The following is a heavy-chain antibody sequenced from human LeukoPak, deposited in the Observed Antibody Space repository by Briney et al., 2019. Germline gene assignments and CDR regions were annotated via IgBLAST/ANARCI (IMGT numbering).Heavy chain of an antibody. J-gene: IGHJ6*03. CDR1: GFTFSSYD. V-gene: IGHV3-48*03. Sequence: TGGSLRLSCVASGFTFSSYDMNWVRQAPGKGLEWVSFISSSGSSIHYADSVKGRFSISRDNAKNSLYLQMNSLRAEDTAVYYCARDWAAAGGDYMDVWGKGTTVTISS. D-gene: IGHD6-13*01. CDR3: ARDWAAAGGDYMDV. CDR2: ISSSGSSI.